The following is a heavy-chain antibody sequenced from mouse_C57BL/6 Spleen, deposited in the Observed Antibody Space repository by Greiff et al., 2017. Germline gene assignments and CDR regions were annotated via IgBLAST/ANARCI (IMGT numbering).Heavy chain of an antibody. Sequence: VQLVESGAELARPGASVKLSCKASGYTFTDYNISWVKQSPGQGLEWIGDIYPKSGSTYYNEKFKGKATLTADKSSSTAYMELRSLTSEDSAVYFCARQREDCHNYFDYWGQGTPVTVSS. V-gene: IGHV1-81*01. CDR2: IYPKSGST. CDR1: GYTFTDYN. J-gene: IGHJ2*01. CDR3: ARQREDCHNYFDY.